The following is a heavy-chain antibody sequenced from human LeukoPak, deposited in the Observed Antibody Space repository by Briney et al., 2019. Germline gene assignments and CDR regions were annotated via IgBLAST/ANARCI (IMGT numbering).Heavy chain of an antibody. CDR2: IRYDGSNK. V-gene: IGHV3-30*02. D-gene: IGHD6-13*01. Sequence: GGSLRLSCAASGFTFSSYGMHWVRQAPGKGLEWVAFIRYDGSNKYYADSMKGRFTISRDNSKNTLYLQMNSLRAEDTAVYYCAKDQGSSWFYYFDYWGQGTLVTVSS. CDR1: GFTFSSYG. CDR3: AKDQGSSWFYYFDY. J-gene: IGHJ4*02.